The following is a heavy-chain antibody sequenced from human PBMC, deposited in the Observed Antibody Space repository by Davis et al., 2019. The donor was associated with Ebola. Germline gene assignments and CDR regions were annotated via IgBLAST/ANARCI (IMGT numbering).Heavy chain of an antibody. CDR2: IYPGDSDT. CDR1: GYSFTSYW. J-gene: IGHJ6*02. D-gene: IGHD2-15*01. Sequence: GESLKLSCKGSGYSFTSYWIGWVRQMPGKGLEWMGIIYPGDSDTRYSPSFQGQVTISADKSISTAYLQWSSLKASDTAMYYCARHYCSGGSCYSGTYYYYYGMDVWGQGTTVTVSS. V-gene: IGHV5-51*01. CDR3: ARHYCSGGSCYSGTYYYYYGMDV.